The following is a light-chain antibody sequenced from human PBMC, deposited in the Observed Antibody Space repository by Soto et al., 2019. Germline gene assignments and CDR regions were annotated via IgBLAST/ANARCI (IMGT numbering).Light chain of an antibody. CDR1: ENLRTF. V-gene: IGKV3-11*01. CDR3: QQRNNWTLT. Sequence: EIVLTQSPATLSLSPGERATLSCRATENLRTFLAWYQQKAGQAPRLLIYDASNRATGIPDRFSRSGSGTDFTLTISNLEPEDSAVYYCQQRNNWTLTFGGGTKVDIK. J-gene: IGKJ4*01. CDR2: DAS.